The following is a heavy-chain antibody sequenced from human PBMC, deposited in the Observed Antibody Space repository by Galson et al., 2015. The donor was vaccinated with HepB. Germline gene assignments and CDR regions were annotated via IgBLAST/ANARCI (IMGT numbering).Heavy chain of an antibody. D-gene: IGHD3-16*01. CDR1: GFIFSNYG. CDR2: IWHDGSNK. J-gene: IGHJ4*02. CDR3: ARELRHSSGYHFDY. Sequence: SLRLSCAASGFIFSNYGMHWVRQAPGKGLEWVAVIWHDGSNKYYADSVKGRFTISRDNSKNTLYVQMNSLRAEDTAVYYCARELRHSSGYHFDYWGQGTLVTVSS. V-gene: IGHV3-33*01.